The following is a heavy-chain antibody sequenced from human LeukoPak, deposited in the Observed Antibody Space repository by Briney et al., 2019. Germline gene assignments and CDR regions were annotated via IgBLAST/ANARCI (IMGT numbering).Heavy chain of an antibody. CDR2: ISYDGTYK. CDR3: ARGGEYSSSWWGDY. CDR1: GFTLSNYV. Sequence: PGRSLRLSCAASGFTLSNYVIHWVRQAPGKGLEWVAVISYDGTYKYYADSVKGRFTISRDNSKNILYLQMNSLRAEDTAVYYCARGGEYSSSWWGDYWGQGTPVTVSS. V-gene: IGHV3-30-3*01. D-gene: IGHD6-13*01. J-gene: IGHJ4*02.